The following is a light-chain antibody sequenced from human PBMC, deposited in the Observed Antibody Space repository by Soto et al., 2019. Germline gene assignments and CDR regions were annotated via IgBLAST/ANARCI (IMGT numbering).Light chain of an antibody. Sequence: DIVMTQSPLSLPVTPGEPASISCRSSQSLLHSNGYNYLDWYLQKPGQSPQLLIYLGSNRASGVPDRFSGSGSGIDFTLKISRVEAEDVGVYYCMQALQTQFTFGPGTKVDIK. CDR3: MQALQTQFT. V-gene: IGKV2-28*01. CDR2: LGS. J-gene: IGKJ3*01. CDR1: QSLLHSNGYNY.